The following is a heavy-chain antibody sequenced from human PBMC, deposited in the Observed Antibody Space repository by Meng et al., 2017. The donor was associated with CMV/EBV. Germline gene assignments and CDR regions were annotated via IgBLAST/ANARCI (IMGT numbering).Heavy chain of an antibody. D-gene: IGHD3-10*01. J-gene: IGHJ6*02. CDR2: IKSKTDGGTT. Sequence: GGSLRLSCAASGFTFSNAWMSWVRQAPGKGLEWVGRIKSKTDGGTTDYAAPVKGRFTISRDDSKNTLYLQMNSLKTEDTAVYYCTSKRRITMVRGVPTYYYYGMDVWGQGTTVIVSS. CDR1: GFTFSNAW. V-gene: IGHV3-15*01. CDR3: TSKRRITMVRGVPTYYYYGMDV.